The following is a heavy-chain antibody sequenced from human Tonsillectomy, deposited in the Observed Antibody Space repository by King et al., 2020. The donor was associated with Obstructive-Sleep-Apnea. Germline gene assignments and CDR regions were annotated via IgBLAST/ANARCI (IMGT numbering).Heavy chain of an antibody. V-gene: IGHV4-39*01. D-gene: IGHD3-10*01. CDR2: PPFLVPP. J-gene: IGHJ4*02. CDR3: VTHASGRPAIGEY. CDR1: GVSLSNDHYS. Sequence: LQLQESGPGLVKPSETLSLPCTVSGVSLSNDHYSWGWLRPSPWKWLDLFGRPPFLVPPYSPPSLRPRVTVSVDTSTNPFSLELRFVTAADTAVYYCVTHASGRPAIGEYWGQGTLVTVSS.